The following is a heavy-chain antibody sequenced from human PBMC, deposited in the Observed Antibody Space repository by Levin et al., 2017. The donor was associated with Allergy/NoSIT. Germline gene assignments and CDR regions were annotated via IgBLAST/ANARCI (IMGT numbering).Heavy chain of an antibody. Sequence: GESLKISCAASGFTFSNAWMSWVRQAPGKGLEWVGRVKSKRDGGTTDYAAPVKGRFTISRDDSKTTLYLQMNSLKTEDTAVYYCTTGTSSSLGRTFDIWGQGTMVTGSS. V-gene: IGHV3-15*01. J-gene: IGHJ3*02. D-gene: IGHD6-13*01. CDR3: TTGTSSSLGRTFDI. CDR1: GFTFSNAW. CDR2: VKSKRDGGTT.